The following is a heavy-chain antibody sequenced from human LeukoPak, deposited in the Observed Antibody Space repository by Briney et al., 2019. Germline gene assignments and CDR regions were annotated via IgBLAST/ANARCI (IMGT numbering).Heavy chain of an antibody. CDR3: AKLDWKGAFDI. CDR2: INTNTGNP. D-gene: IGHD1-1*01. V-gene: IGHV7-4-1*02. Sequence: ASVKVSCKAPGYTFTSYTMNWVRQAPGQGLEWMGCINTNTGNPTYAQGFTGRFVFSLDTSVSTAYLQISSLKAEDTAVYYCAKLDWKGAFDIWGQGTMVTVSS. CDR1: GYTFTSYT. J-gene: IGHJ3*02.